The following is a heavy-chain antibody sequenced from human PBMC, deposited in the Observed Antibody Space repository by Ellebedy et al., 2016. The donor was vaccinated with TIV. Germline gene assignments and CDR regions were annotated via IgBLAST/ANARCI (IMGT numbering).Heavy chain of an antibody. Sequence: SETLSLXXTVSGDSISSYYWSWIRQPAGKGLEWIGRIYSGDTKYNPSLESRVTMSLDTTKNQFSLKLSSVTAADTAVYYCASQYGDYDYWGQGTLVTVSS. J-gene: IGHJ4*02. CDR2: IYSGDT. CDR3: ASQYGDYDY. V-gene: IGHV4-4*07. D-gene: IGHD4-17*01. CDR1: GDSISSYY.